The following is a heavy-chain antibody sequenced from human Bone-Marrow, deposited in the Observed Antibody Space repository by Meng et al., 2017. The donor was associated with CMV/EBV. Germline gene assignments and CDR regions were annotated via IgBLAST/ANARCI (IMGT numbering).Heavy chain of an antibody. V-gene: IGHV1-18*01. CDR3: ARGFKKYQLPRPSRFDP. CDR1: GYTFTSYG. D-gene: IGHD2-2*01. Sequence: ASVKVSCKASGYTFTSYGISWVRQAPGQGLEWMGWISAYNGNTNYAQKLQGRVTMTRNTSISTAYMELSSLRSEDTAVYYCARGFKKYQLPRPSRFDPWGQGTLVTVSS. J-gene: IGHJ5*02. CDR2: ISAYNGNT.